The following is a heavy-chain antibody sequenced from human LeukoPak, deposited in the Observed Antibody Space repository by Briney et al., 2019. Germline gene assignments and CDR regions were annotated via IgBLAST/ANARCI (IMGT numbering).Heavy chain of an antibody. V-gene: IGHV4-59*01. CDR2: IYYSGST. CDR3: ARDGEQQLVPYY. D-gene: IGHD6-13*01. Sequence: SETLSLTCTVSGGSISSYYWSWIRQPPGKGLEWIGYIYYSGSTNYNPSLKSRVTISVDTSKNQFSLKLSSVTAADTAVYYCARDGEQQLVPYYWGQGTLVTVSS. J-gene: IGHJ4*02. CDR1: GGSISSYY.